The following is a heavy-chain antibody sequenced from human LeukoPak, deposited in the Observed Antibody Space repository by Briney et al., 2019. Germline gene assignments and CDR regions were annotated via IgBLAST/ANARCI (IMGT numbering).Heavy chain of an antibody. Sequence: PGGSLKLSWGSSGFAFRSYTMNWVRQAPGKGLEWVSSISTSSIYKYSGDSVKGRFTISRDNAKNALYLQMNSLRAEDTAVYYCAEHGITMVGGVWGKGTTVTISS. CDR3: AEHGITMVGGV. J-gene: IGHJ6*04. V-gene: IGHV3-21*01. D-gene: IGHD3-10*02. CDR2: ISTSSIYK. CDR1: GFAFRSYT.